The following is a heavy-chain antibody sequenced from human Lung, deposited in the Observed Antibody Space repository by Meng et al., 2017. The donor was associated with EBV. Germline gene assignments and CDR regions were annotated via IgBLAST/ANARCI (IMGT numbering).Heavy chain of an antibody. CDR2: INAGNGNT. CDR1: XYTLTSYA. D-gene: IGHD3-22*01. Sequence: QVQLVQSGAEVKKPGASAKVSSXXXXYTLTSYAMHWVRQAPGQRLEWMGWINAGNGNTKYSQRFQGRVTITRDTSASTAYMELSSLRSEDTTFYYCARAGYDSSGYYPQPFDYWGQGTLVTVSS. CDR3: ARAGYDSSGYYPQPFDY. J-gene: IGHJ4*02. V-gene: IGHV1-3*01.